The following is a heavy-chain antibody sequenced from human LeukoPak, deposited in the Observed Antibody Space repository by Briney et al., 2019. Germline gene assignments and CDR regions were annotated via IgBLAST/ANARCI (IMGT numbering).Heavy chain of an antibody. CDR1: GFTFSSYA. D-gene: IGHD6-13*01. CDR3: AKSSAAAYNWFDP. J-gene: IGHJ5*02. Sequence: PGGTLRLSCAASGFTFSSYAMSWVRQAPGKGLEWVSAISGSGGSTYYADSVKGRFTISRDNTKNSLYLQMNSLRIEDTALYYCAKSSAAAYNWFDPWGQGSLVTVSS. V-gene: IGHV3-23*01. CDR2: ISGSGGST.